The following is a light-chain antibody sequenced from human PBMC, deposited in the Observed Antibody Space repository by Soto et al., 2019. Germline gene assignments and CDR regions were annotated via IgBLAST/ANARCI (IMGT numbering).Light chain of an antibody. Sequence: QSVLTQPPSVSGAPGQRVTISCTGRSSNIGAGYDVHWYQPLPGTAPKLLIYGTSNRPSGVPDRFSGSKSGTSASLAITGLQAEDEADYYCQSYDSSLSGVVFGGGTKLTVL. J-gene: IGLJ2*01. CDR3: QSYDSSLSGVV. CDR1: SSNIGAGYD. V-gene: IGLV1-40*01. CDR2: GTS.